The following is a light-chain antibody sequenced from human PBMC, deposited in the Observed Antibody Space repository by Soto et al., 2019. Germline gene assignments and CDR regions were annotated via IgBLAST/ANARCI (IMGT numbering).Light chain of an antibody. Sequence: EIVLTQSPGTLSLSPGERATLSCRASQSVGNSYLAWYQHNPGQAPRLLIYDASNRAAGIPARFRGSGSGTDFTLTISRLEPEDFAVYYCQQYGSSGTFGQGTKVDIK. CDR3: QQYGSSGT. CDR1: QSVGNSY. CDR2: DAS. J-gene: IGKJ1*01. V-gene: IGKV3-20*01.